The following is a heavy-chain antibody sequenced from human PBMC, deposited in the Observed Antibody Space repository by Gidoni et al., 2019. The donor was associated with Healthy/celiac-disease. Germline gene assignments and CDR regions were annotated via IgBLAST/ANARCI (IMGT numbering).Heavy chain of an antibody. Sequence: QVQLVQSGAEVKKPGSSVKVSCKASGGTFSSYAISWVRQAPGQGLEWMGGIIPIFGTANYAQKFQGRVTITADEFTSTAYMELSSLRSEDTAVYYCARGGCGGDCSYYYGMDVWGQGTTVTVSS. D-gene: IGHD2-21*02. J-gene: IGHJ6*02. CDR2: IIPIFGTA. V-gene: IGHV1-69*01. CDR3: ARGGCGGDCSYYYGMDV. CDR1: GGTFSSYA.